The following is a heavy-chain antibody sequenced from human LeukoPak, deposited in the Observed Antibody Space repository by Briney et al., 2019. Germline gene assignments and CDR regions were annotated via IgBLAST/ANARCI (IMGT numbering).Heavy chain of an antibody. D-gene: IGHD3-3*01. Sequence: ASVTVSCKASGYTFTSYYMHWVRQAPGQGLEWMGIINPSGGSTSYAQKFQGRVTMTRDTSTSTVYMELSSLRSEDTAEYYCARDSIRFFEWFTPSYYYYYMDVWGKGTTVTVSS. J-gene: IGHJ6*03. CDR3: ARDSIRFFEWFTPSYYYYYMDV. CDR1: GYTFTSYY. CDR2: INPSGGST. V-gene: IGHV1-46*01.